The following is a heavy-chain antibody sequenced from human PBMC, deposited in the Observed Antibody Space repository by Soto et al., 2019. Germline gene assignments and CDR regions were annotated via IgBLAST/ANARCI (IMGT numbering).Heavy chain of an antibody. J-gene: IGHJ4*01. V-gene: IGHV1-18*03. CDR1: GYTFTNYG. CDR2: VSAYNGER. D-gene: IGHD6-6*01. CDR3: SRGTSIPASGDY. Sequence: QVQLVQSGAEVKKPGASVKVSCKASGYTFTNYGINWVRQAPGQGLEWLGWVSAYNGERRYAQRVQARVIMTTDTSTTTAYMELRSLRSDDMAVYYCSRGTSIPASGDYWGQGTLVNVSS.